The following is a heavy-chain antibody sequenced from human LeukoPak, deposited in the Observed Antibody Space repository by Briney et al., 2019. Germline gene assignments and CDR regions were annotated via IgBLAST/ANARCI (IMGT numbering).Heavy chain of an antibody. J-gene: IGHJ4*02. CDR2: ISYDGSNK. CDR1: GFTFSSYA. CDR3: AKDFRIGYSAHFDY. D-gene: IGHD2-21*01. V-gene: IGHV3-30*04. Sequence: GGSLRLSCAASGFTFSSYAMHWVRQAPGKGLEWVAVISYDGSNKYYADSVKGRFSISRDNSKNTLYLQMDSLRGEDTAVYYCAKDFRIGYSAHFDYWGQGALVTVSS.